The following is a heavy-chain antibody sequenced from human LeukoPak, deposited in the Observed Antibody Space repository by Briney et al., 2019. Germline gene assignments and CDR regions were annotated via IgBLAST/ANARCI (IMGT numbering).Heavy chain of an antibody. J-gene: IGHJ4*02. CDR2: ISGSGGST. CDR3: AKDIGYSYGFFDY. D-gene: IGHD5-18*01. Sequence: PGGSLRLSCAASGFTFSSYAMSWVRQAPGKGLEWVSAISGSGGSTYYADSVKGRFTISRDNSKNTLYLQMNSLRAEDTALYYCAKDIGYSYGFFDYWGQGTLVTVSS. CDR1: GFTFSSYA. V-gene: IGHV3-23*01.